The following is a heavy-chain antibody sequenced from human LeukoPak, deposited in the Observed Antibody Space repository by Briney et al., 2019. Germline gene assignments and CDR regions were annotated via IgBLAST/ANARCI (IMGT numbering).Heavy chain of an antibody. J-gene: IGHJ4*02. CDR3: ATLSQITMVRGVISGGDY. Sequence: ASVKVSCKASGYTFTNYVISWVRQAPGQGLEWMGWISAYNGNTNYAQKLQDRVTMTTDTSTSTAYMELSSLRSEDTAVYYCATLSQITMVRGVISGGDYWGQGTLVTVSS. CDR2: ISAYNGNT. CDR1: GYTFTNYV. D-gene: IGHD3-10*01. V-gene: IGHV1-18*01.